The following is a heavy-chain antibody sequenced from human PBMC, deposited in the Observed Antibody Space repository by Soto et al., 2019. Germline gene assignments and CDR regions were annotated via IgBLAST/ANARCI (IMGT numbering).Heavy chain of an antibody. CDR3: ARALPPRGGSANSPDY. Sequence: QVQLVESGGGVVQPGRSLRLSCAASGFTFSSYAMHWVRQAPGKGLEWVAVISYDGSNKYYADSVKGRFTISRDNSKNTLYLQMNSLRAEDTAVYYCARALPPRGGSANSPDYWGQGPLVTVSS. CDR2: ISYDGSNK. V-gene: IGHV3-30-3*01. J-gene: IGHJ4*02. CDR1: GFTFSSYA. D-gene: IGHD3-10*01.